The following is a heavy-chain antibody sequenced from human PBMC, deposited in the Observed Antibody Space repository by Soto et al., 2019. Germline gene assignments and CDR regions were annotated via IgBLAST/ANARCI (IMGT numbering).Heavy chain of an antibody. V-gene: IGHV3-23*01. CDR1: GFTFSSYA. CDR3: AKEDTSSGSLDY. J-gene: IGHJ4*02. D-gene: IGHD6-19*01. CDR2: ISDSGANT. Sequence: PGGSLRLSCAASGFTFSSYAMSWVRQAPGKGLEWVSGISDSGANTYYADSVRGRFTISRDNSKNTLYLQMKSLRAEDSASYYCAKEDTSSGSLDYWGQGALVTVSS.